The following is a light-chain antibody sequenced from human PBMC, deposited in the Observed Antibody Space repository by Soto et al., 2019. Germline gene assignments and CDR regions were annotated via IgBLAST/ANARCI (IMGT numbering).Light chain of an antibody. J-gene: IGLJ1*01. CDR2: GNN. Sequence: QSVLTQPPSVSGAPGQRVTISCIGATSDVHWYQHLPGTAPKLLIYGNNNRPSGVPDGFSGSKSGTSASLAITGLQAEDEADYYCQSFDSSLSALYVFGTGTKFTVL. V-gene: IGLV1-40*01. CDR3: QSFDSSLSALYV. CDR1: GATSD.